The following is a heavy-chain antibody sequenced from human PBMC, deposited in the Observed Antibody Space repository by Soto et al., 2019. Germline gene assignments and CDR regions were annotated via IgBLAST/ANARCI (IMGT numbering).Heavy chain of an antibody. CDR3: ARHGGVVFGYCSSTSCYSFDY. CDR2: IYYSGST. V-gene: IGHV4-39*01. D-gene: IGHD2-2*01. Sequence: QLQLQESGPGLVKPSETLSLTCTVSGASISSSSYYWGWIRQPPGKGLEWIGSIYYSGSTYYNPSLKSRVTIFVDTSKNQFSLKLSSVTAADTAVYYCARHGGVVFGYCSSTSCYSFDYWGQGTLVTVSS. J-gene: IGHJ4*02. CDR1: GASISSSSYY.